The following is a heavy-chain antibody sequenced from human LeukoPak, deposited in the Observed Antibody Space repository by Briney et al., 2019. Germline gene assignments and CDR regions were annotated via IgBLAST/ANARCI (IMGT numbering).Heavy chain of an antibody. Sequence: SETLSLTCTVSGGSISSSSYYWGWIRQPPGKGLEWIGYIYDSGSTNYNPSLKSRVTISVDTSKNQFSLKLSSVTAADTAVYYCASLTTAEAFDIWGQGTMVTVSS. CDR1: GGSISSSSYY. D-gene: IGHD3-22*01. V-gene: IGHV4-61*05. CDR2: IYDSGST. CDR3: ASLTTAEAFDI. J-gene: IGHJ3*02.